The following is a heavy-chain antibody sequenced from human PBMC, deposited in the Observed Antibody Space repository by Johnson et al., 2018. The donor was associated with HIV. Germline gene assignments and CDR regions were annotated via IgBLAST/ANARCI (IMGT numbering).Heavy chain of an antibody. V-gene: IGHV3-53*01. CDR2: IYSGGST. Sequence: VQLVESGGGLIQPGGSLRLSCAASGFTVSSNYMSWVRQAPGKGLEWVSVIYSGGSTYYADSVKGRFTISRDTSENTVHLQMNDLRAEYTAVYYCAREALPRGLQSSFGGAFDIWGQGTMVTVSS. CDR3: AREALPRGLQSSFGGAFDI. J-gene: IGHJ3*02. D-gene: IGHD3-16*01. CDR1: GFTVSSNY.